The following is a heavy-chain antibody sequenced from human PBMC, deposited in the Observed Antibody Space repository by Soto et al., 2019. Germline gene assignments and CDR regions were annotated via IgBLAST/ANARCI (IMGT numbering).Heavy chain of an antibody. D-gene: IGHD1-26*01. CDR3: ARDQGGSYDSWFVP. CDR1: FTFSIYS. Sequence: EVQLVESGGGLVKPGGSLRLSCAFTFSIYSLNWVRQAPGKGLEWVSSISSSSSYIKYADSVKGRFTISRDNAKNSLYLQMNSLRAEDTAVYYCARDQGGSYDSWFVPWGQGTLVTVSS. CDR2: ISSSSSYI. V-gene: IGHV3-21*01. J-gene: IGHJ5*02.